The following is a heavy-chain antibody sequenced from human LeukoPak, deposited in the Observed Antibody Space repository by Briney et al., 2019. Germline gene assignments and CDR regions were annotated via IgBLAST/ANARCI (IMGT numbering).Heavy chain of an antibody. CDR3: ARAHALDCSSTSCYFNY. CDR2: IYYSGST. Sequence: PSETLSLTCTVSGGSISRYYWSWIRQPPGTGLEWIGYIYYSGSTNYNPSLKSRVTISVDTSKNQFSLKLSSVTAADTAVYYCARAHALDCSSTSCYFNYWGQGTLVTVSS. V-gene: IGHV4-59*01. D-gene: IGHD2-2*01. J-gene: IGHJ4*02. CDR1: GGSISRYY.